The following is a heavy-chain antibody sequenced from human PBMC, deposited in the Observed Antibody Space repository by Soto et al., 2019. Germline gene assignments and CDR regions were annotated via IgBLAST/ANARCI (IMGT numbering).Heavy chain of an antibody. Sequence: SETLSLTCTVSGGSISSSSYYWGWIRQPPGKGLEWIGSIYYSGSTYYNPSLKSRVTISVDTSKNQFSLKLSSVTAADTAVYFCARHLEESEFWSGPPGFDYWGQGTLVTVSS. V-gene: IGHV4-39*01. CDR1: GGSISSSSYY. CDR2: IYYSGST. D-gene: IGHD3-3*01. J-gene: IGHJ4*02. CDR3: ARHLEESEFWSGPPGFDY.